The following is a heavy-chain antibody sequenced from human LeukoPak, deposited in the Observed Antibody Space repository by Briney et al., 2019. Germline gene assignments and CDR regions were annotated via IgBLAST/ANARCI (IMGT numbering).Heavy chain of an antibody. V-gene: IGHV4-59*12. CDR2: IYYSGST. D-gene: IGHD3-22*01. Sequence: SETLSLTCTVSGGSISSYYWSWIRQPPGKGLEWIGYIYYSGSTNYNPSLKSRVTTTVDTSKNQFSLKLSSVTAADTAVYYCASLPTVYRHGYLALWGQGTLVTVSS. J-gene: IGHJ4*02. CDR1: GGSISSYY. CDR3: ASLPTVYRHGYLAL.